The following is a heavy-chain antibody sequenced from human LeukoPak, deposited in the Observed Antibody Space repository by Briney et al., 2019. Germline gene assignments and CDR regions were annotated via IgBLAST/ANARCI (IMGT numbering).Heavy chain of an antibody. J-gene: IGHJ4*02. V-gene: IGHV4-4*07. CDR1: GGSISSYY. D-gene: IGHD5-18*01. Sequence: SETLSLTCTVSGGSISSYYRSWIRQPAGKGLEWIGRIYTSGSTNYNPSLKSRVTMSVDTSKNQFSLKLSSVTAADTAVYYCARVSVHGYSYGFDYWGQGTLVTVSS. CDR2: IYTSGST. CDR3: ARVSVHGYSYGFDY.